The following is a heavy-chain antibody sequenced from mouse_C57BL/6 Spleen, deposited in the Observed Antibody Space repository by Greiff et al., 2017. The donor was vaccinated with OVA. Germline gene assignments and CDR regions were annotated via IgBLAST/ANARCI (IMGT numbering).Heavy chain of an antibody. CDR3: ARQGNYPDY. J-gene: IGHJ2*01. CDR1: GSTFTSSW. Sequence: QVQLQQPGAELVKPGASVKMSCKASGSTFTSSWITWVKQRPGQGLEWIGDIYPGSGSTNYNEKFKSKATLTVDTSSSTAYMQLSSLTSEDSAVYYCARQGNYPDYWGQGTTLTVSS. V-gene: IGHV1-55*01. CDR2: IYPGSGST.